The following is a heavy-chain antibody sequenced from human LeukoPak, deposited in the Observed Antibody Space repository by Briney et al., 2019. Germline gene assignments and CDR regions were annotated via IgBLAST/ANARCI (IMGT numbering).Heavy chain of an antibody. V-gene: IGHV4-34*01. CDR3: ATGGRLDY. Sequence: SETLSLTCAVYGGSFSGYYWSWIRQPPGKGLEWIGEINHSGSTNYNPSLKSRVTISVDTSKNQFSLKLSSVTAADTAVYYCATGGRLDYWGQGTLATVSS. CDR1: GGSFSGYY. J-gene: IGHJ4*02. CDR2: INHSGST. D-gene: IGHD3-16*01.